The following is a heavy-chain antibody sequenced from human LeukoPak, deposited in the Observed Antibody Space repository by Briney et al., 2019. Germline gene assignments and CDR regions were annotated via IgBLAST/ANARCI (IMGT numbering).Heavy chain of an antibody. CDR1: GYSISSGYY. J-gene: IGHJ6*02. CDR2: IYHSGST. CDR3: ASRVPPVPSGSSGWYPSRYYYYGMDV. V-gene: IGHV4-38-2*02. D-gene: IGHD6-19*01. Sequence: PSETLSLTCTVSGYSISSGYYWGWIRQPPGKGLEWIASIYHSGSTYYNPSLQSRVTISVDTSKNQFSLKLSSVTAADTAVYYCASRVPPVPSGSSGWYPSRYYYYGMDVWGQGTTVTVSS.